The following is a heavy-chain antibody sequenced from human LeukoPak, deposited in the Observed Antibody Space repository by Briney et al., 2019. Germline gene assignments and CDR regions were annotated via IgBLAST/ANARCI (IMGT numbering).Heavy chain of an antibody. J-gene: IGHJ6*02. Sequence: PSEILSLTCAVDGRSFSGYYGSWIRQPPWKGLEWMGEINHSGSTNYNPSLKSRVTISVDTSKNQFSLKLSSVTAADTAVYYCARDREDSSGWYYYYYGMDVWGQGTTVTVSS. V-gene: IGHV4-34*01. D-gene: IGHD6-19*01. CDR3: ARDREDSSGWYYYYYGMDV. CDR1: GRSFSGYY. CDR2: INHSGST.